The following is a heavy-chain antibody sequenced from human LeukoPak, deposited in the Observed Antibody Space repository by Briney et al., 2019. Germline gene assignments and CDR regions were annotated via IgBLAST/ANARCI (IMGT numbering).Heavy chain of an antibody. CDR2: IYYSGST. J-gene: IGHJ6*02. V-gene: IGHV4-59*01. CDR3: ARGEYSSSWYGSEHYYYYGMDV. D-gene: IGHD6-13*01. CDR1: GCSISSYY. Sequence: SETLSLTCTVSGCSISSYYWSWIRQPPGKGLEWIGYIYYSGSTNYNPSLKSRVPISVGTSKDHFSLKLSSVTAADTAVYYCARGEYSSSWYGSEHYYYYGMDVWGQGTTVTVSS.